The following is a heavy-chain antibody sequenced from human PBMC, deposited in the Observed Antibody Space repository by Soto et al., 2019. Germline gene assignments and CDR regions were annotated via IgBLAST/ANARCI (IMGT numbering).Heavy chain of an antibody. CDR3: ASQGLGGWPVDY. CDR1: GYSINSDDY. CDR2: IYHSVST. Sequence: SETLSLTCTVSGYSINSDDYWGWIRQPPGKGLEWIASIYHSVSTFYNPSLRSRVTISIDTSKNQFSLKLSSVTAADTAVYYCASQGLGGWPVDYWGQGTLVTVSS. V-gene: IGHV4-38-2*02. J-gene: IGHJ4*02. D-gene: IGHD6-19*01.